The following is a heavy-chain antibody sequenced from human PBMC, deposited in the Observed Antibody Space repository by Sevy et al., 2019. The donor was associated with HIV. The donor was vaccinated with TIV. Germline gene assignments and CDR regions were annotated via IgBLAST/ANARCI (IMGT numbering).Heavy chain of an antibody. CDR3: ATDDRDNSGYHFTY. D-gene: IGHD3-22*01. V-gene: IGHV3-30-3*01. J-gene: IGHJ4*02. Sequence: GGSLRLSCAASGFTFSNFAMHWVRRAPGKGLEWVAITSYDGSSNYYADSVKGRFTISRDNSKHTLYLQMNSLTVEDTAVYYCATDDRDNSGYHFTYWGQGTLVTVSS. CDR1: GFTFSNFA. CDR2: TSYDGSSN.